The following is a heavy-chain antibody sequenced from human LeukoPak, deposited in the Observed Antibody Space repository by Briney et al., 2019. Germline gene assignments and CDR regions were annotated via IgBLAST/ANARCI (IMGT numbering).Heavy chain of an antibody. J-gene: IGHJ4*02. D-gene: IGHD2-15*01. CDR1: GYTFTGYY. CDR3: ARDDVHRCSGGSCYIFLDY. CDR2: INPNSGGT. Sequence: ASVKVSCKASGYTFTGYYMHWVRQAPGQGLEWMGWINPNSGGTNYAQKLQGRVTMTTDTSTSTAYMELRSLRSDDTAVYYCARDDVHRCSGGSCYIFLDYWGRGTLVTVSS. V-gene: IGHV1-2*02.